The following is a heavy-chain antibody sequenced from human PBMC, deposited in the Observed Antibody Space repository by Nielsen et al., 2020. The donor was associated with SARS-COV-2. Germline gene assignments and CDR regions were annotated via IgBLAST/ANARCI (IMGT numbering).Heavy chain of an antibody. CDR2: ISSRAHNW. CDR1: GFTFSHYG. V-gene: IGHV3-30*03. J-gene: IGHJ4*02. CDR3: ARDFGWPTSAVISPAH. Sequence: GESLKISCSVSGFTFSHYGMHLVRPAPGKGLEWVAVISSRAHNWQYADSVKGRFIISRDNSKNMLYLQMNGLRPDDTAVYFCARDFGWPTSAVISPAHWGQGTLVTVSS. D-gene: IGHD4-23*01.